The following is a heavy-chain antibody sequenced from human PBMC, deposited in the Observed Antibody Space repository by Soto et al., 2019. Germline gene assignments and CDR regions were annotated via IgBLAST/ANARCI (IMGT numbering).Heavy chain of an antibody. D-gene: IGHD3-16*01. Sequence: GGSLRLSCAASGFTFSSYAMSWVRQAPGKGLEWVSAISGSGGSTYYADSVKGRFTISRDNSKNTLYLQMNSLRAEDTAVYYCAGGGLHGIRERWGPDDAFDIWGQGTMVTVSS. V-gene: IGHV3-23*01. J-gene: IGHJ3*02. CDR2: ISGSGGST. CDR1: GFTFSSYA. CDR3: AGGGLHGIRERWGPDDAFDI.